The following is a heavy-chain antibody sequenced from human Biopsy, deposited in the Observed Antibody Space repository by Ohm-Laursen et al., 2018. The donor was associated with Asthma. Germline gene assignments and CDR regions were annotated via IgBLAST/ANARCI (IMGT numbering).Heavy chain of an antibody. V-gene: IGHV4-38-2*02. J-gene: IGHJ5*02. CDR2: IFYTGST. D-gene: IGHD6-19*01. Sequence: SDTLSLTCTVSSASIRSTNYWAWIRQPPGERLEWVGSIFYTGSTFYHQSLKSRLSLSVDTSRNQFSLRLRSVTAADTAVYYCARHWSGNGWQDMYNYFDPWGRGTLVTVSS. CDR3: ARHWSGNGWQDMYNYFDP. CDR1: SASIRSTNY.